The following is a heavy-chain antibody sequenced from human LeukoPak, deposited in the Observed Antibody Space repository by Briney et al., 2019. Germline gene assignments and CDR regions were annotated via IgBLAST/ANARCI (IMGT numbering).Heavy chain of an antibody. Sequence: SETLSLTCTVSGGSISSYYWSWIRQPPGKGLQWIGYIYYSGSTNYNPSLNSRVTISVDTSKNHFSLKLSSVTAADTAVYYCARHRYSSGWLVYWGQGTLVTVSS. CDR3: ARHRYSSGWLVY. CDR2: IYYSGST. V-gene: IGHV4-59*08. CDR1: GGSISSYY. J-gene: IGHJ4*02. D-gene: IGHD6-19*01.